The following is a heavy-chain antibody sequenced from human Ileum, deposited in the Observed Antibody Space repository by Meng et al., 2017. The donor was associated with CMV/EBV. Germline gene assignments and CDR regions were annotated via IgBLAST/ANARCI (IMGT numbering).Heavy chain of an antibody. D-gene: IGHD3-9*01. CDR3: AQFRNSDWLLALVY. CDR2: INGGGGDT. J-gene: IGHJ4*02. Sequence: GESLKISCAASGFTFSNHGMSWVRQAPGKGLEWVAAINGGGGDTYYAASVKGRFTISRDNSNNMLFLQVNSLRADDTAVYYCAQFRNSDWLLALVYWGQGTRVTGYS. CDR1: GFTFSNHG. V-gene: IGHV3-23*01.